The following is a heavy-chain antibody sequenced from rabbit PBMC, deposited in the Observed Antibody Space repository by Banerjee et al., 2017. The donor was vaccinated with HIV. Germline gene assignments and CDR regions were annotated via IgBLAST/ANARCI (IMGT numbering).Heavy chain of an antibody. J-gene: IGHJ4*01. CDR3: ARVGGYATYAYARDL. Sequence: QSLEESGGDLVKPGASLTLTCTASGFDFSSYWMSWVRQAPGKGLEWIGNIYVGKVNTDYASWVNGRFTISSDNAQNTVVLQMNSLTAADTATYFCARVGGYATYAYARDLWGPGTLVTVS. V-gene: IGHV1S7*01. CDR2: IYVGKVNT. D-gene: IGHD6-1*01. CDR1: GFDFSSYW.